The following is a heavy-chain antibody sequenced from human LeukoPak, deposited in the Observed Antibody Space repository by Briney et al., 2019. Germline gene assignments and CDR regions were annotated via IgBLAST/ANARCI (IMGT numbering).Heavy chain of an antibody. Sequence: PGGSLRLSCAASGFTFSSYSMNWVRQSPGKGLEWVAVISYDGSNKYYADSVKGRFTISRDNSKITLYLQMNSLRAEDTAVYYCAKDGRPLIQLWLPGYWGQGTLVTVSS. CDR1: GFTFSSYS. D-gene: IGHD5-18*01. CDR3: AKDGRPLIQLWLPGY. CDR2: ISYDGSNK. V-gene: IGHV3-30*18. J-gene: IGHJ4*02.